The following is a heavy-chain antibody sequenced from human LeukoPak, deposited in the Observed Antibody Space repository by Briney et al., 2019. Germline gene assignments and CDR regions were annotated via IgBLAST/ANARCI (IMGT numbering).Heavy chain of an antibody. CDR3: AKALGDWPTTLDY. Sequence: QPGGSLRLSCAASGFTLSSYWMHWVRQAPGKGLVWVSRINSDGSSTSYADSVKGRFTVSRDNSKNTLYLQMNSLTAADTAVYFCAKALGDWPTTLDYWGRGTLVTDSS. CDR2: INSDGSST. CDR1: GFTLSSYW. J-gene: IGHJ4*02. D-gene: IGHD3-16*01. V-gene: IGHV3-74*01.